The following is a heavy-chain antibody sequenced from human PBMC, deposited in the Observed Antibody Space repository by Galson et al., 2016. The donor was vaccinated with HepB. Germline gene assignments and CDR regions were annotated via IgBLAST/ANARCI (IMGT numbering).Heavy chain of an antibody. CDR1: GFTFSKYD. CDR2: IHTAGDT. D-gene: IGHD2-2*01. V-gene: IGHV3-13*04. J-gene: IGHJ6*02. Sequence: SLRLSCAASGFTFSKYDMHWVRQVRGKGLEWVSTIHTAGDTYYRGSVKGRFTISRDSAKNSLYLQMSGLRDGDTAVYYCARNHRYCSSTSCLVGYYYGMDVWGQGTTVTVSS. CDR3: ARNHRYCSSTSCLVGYYYGMDV.